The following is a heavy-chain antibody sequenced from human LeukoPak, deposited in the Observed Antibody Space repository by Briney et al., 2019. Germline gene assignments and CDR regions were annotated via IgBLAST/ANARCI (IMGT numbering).Heavy chain of an antibody. CDR2: VYHTGVS. CDR3: TRVVNGGHFDY. V-gene: IGHV4-59*01. Sequence: SETLSLTCSVSGASINNYYWAWIRQPPGKGLEWIGYVYHTGVSGYHPSLKSRVAMSLDTSKNQVSLNLRSVTAADTAVYFCTRVVNGGHFDYWGQGTLVTVSS. J-gene: IGHJ4*02. CDR1: GASINNYY. D-gene: IGHD2-8*01.